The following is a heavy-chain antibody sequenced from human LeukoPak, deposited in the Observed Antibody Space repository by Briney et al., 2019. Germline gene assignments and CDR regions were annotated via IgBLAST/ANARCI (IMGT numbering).Heavy chain of an antibody. V-gene: IGHV1-69*05. CDR3: ARVNVEYSYGPPYYYYYMDV. D-gene: IGHD5-18*01. J-gene: IGHJ6*03. CDR1: GGTFSSYA. Sequence: SVKVSCKASGGTFSSYAISWVRQAPGQGLGWMGGIIPIFGTANYAQKFQSRVTITTDESTSTAYMELSSLRSEDTAVYYCARVNVEYSYGPPYYYYYMDVWGKGTTVTVSS. CDR2: IIPIFGTA.